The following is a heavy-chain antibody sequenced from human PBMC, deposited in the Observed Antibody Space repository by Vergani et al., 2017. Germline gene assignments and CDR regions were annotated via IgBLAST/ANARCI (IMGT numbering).Heavy chain of an antibody. CDR1: GFTFSSYW. V-gene: IGHV3-7*01. J-gene: IGHJ6*03. D-gene: IGHD6-19*01. Sequence: EVQLVESGGGLVQPGGSLRLSCAASGFTFSSYWMSWVRKAPGKGLEGVANIKQDGSEKYYGDSVKGRFTISRDNAKNSLYLQMNSLRAEDTAVYYCARDYRYSSGWYVYYYYMDVWGKGTTVTVSS. CDR2: IKQDGSEK. CDR3: ARDYRYSSGWYVYYYYMDV.